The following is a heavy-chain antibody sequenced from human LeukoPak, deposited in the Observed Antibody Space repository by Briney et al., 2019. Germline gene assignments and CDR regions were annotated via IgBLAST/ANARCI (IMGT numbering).Heavy chain of an antibody. CDR1: GFTFSSYA. D-gene: IGHD3-10*01. J-gene: IGHJ5*02. CDR3: AKIARGWSDP. CDR2: ISGSGVST. V-gene: IGHV3-23*01. Sequence: GGSLRLSSAASGFTFSSYAMSCVRQAPGKGLEWVSAISGSGVSTYYADSVKGRFTISRDNSKNTLYLQMNSLRAEDTAVYYCAKIARGWSDPWGQGTLVTVSS.